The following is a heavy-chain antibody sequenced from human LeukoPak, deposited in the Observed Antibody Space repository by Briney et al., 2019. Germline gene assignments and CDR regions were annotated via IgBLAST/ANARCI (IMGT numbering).Heavy chain of an antibody. CDR2: ISSSGDTL. V-gene: IGHV3-48*03. Sequence: SGGSLRLSCAASGFTFSSFEMNWVRQAPGKGLEWIAYISSSGDTLYYADSVMGRFTISRDNAKNSLYLQMNSLRAEDTAVYYCAELGITMIGGVWGKGTTVTISS. J-gene: IGHJ6*04. CDR3: AELGITMIGGV. D-gene: IGHD3-10*02. CDR1: GFTFSSFE.